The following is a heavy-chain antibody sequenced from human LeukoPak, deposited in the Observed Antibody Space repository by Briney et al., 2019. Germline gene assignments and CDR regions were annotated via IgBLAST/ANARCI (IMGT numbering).Heavy chain of an antibody. CDR2: IYTSGST. CDR3: ARAGTNLGDYDY. V-gene: IGHV4-61*02. J-gene: IGHJ4*02. Sequence: SETLSLTCTVSGGSISSGSYYWNWIRQPAGKGLEWIGRIYTSGSTNYNPSLKSRVTISVDTSKNQFSLKLRSVTAADTAVYYCARAGTNLGDYDYWGQGTLVTVSS. CDR1: GGSISSGSYY. D-gene: IGHD4-17*01.